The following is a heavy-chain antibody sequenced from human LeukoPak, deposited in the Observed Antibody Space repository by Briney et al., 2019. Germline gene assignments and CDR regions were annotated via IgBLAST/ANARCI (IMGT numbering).Heavy chain of an antibody. CDR3: ARAVAGIDY. V-gene: IGHV3-74*01. J-gene: IGHJ4*02. Sequence: PGGSLRLSCAASGFTFSSYWMYWVRQAPGKGLVWVSRLNGDGSSTSYADSVKGRFTISRDNAKNTMYLQMNSPRAEDTAMYHCARAVAGIDYWGQGTLVTVSS. CDR1: GFTFSSYW. D-gene: IGHD6-13*01. CDR2: LNGDGSST.